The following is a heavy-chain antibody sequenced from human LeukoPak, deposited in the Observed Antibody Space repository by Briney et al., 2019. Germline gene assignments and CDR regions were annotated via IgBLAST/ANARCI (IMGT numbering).Heavy chain of an antibody. V-gene: IGHV1-2*02. CDR1: GYTFTNYY. Sequence: ASVKVSCKASGYTFTNYYIHWVRQGPGQGLEWMGWINPNSGGTNYAQKFQGRVTMTRDTAISTAYMELSRLRSDDTAVYYCARVFQKQLADYWGQGTLVTVSS. D-gene: IGHD6-13*01. CDR2: INPNSGGT. CDR3: ARVFQKQLADY. J-gene: IGHJ4*02.